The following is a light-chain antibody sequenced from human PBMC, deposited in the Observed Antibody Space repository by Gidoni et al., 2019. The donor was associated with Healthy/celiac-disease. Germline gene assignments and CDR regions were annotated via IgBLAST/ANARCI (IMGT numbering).Light chain of an antibody. Sequence: EIELTQSPATLSLSPGERATLTCMASQSVSSYLAWYQQKPGQAPRLLIYDASNRATGIPARFSGSGSGTDFTLTISSLEPEDFAVYYCQQRSNWPLTFGGGTKVEIK. V-gene: IGKV3-11*01. J-gene: IGKJ4*01. CDR3: QQRSNWPLT. CDR1: QSVSSY. CDR2: DAS.